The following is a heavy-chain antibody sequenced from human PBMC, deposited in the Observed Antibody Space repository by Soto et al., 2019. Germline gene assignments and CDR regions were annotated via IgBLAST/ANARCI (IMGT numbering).Heavy chain of an antibody. V-gene: IGHV2-5*02. Sequence: QITLKESGPTLVKPTQTLTLTCTFSGFSLSTHGVAVGWIRQPPGKALECLAIIYWDDDKRYNPSLKNRLTITMDTSENQVVLTMTNVDPVDTATYRCAYRLPYNMNWESGWFDPWGQGTLVTVSS. CDR1: GFSLSTHGVA. D-gene: IGHD1-7*01. J-gene: IGHJ5*02. CDR2: IYWDDDK. CDR3: AYRLPYNMNWESGWFDP.